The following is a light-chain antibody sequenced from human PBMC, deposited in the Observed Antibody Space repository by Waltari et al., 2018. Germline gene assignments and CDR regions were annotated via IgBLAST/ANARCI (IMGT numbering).Light chain of an antibody. V-gene: IGLV3-1*01. CDR1: KLGDTY. J-gene: IGLJ2*01. Sequence: SYELTQSASVSVSPGQTASITCSGDKLGDTYASWYQQKPGQSPVLVMYQDSKRPSGIPERFSGSNSGNTATLTISGTQAMDEADYYCQAWDSSTGIFGGGTKLTVL. CDR3: QAWDSSTGI. CDR2: QDS.